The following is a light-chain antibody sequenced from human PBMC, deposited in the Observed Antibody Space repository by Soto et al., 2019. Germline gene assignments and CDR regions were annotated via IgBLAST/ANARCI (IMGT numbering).Light chain of an antibody. CDR1: ATDVGAYNY. J-gene: IGLJ2*01. Sequence: QSALTQPASVSGSPGQSITISCTGTATDVGAYNYVSWYQQHPGRAPTLIIYAVTDRPSGVADRFSGSKSGDTASLTISGLQAEDEAHYYCSSFTSSTTLLFGGGTKLTVL. V-gene: IGLV2-14*01. CDR2: AVT. CDR3: SSFTSSTTLL.